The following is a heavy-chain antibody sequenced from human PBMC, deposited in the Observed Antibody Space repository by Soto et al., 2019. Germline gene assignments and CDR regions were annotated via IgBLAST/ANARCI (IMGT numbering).Heavy chain of an antibody. CDR1: GGSISSYY. J-gene: IGHJ5*02. D-gene: IGHD1-1*01. Sequence: SETLSLTCPVSGGSISSYYWSWFRQPPGKGLEWIGYIYYSGSTNYNPSLKSRVTISVDTSKSQFSLQLSSVTAADTAVFYCARRISGTRWFDPWGQGTLVTVSS. CDR2: IYYSGST. CDR3: ARRISGTRWFDP. V-gene: IGHV4-59*01.